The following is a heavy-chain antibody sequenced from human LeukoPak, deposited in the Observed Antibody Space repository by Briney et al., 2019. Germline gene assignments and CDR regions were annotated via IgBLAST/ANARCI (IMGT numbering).Heavy chain of an antibody. D-gene: IGHD3-16*01. V-gene: IGHV3-23*01. CDR1: GFTFSSYA. J-gene: IGHJ4*02. CDR3: AKYGNTRIITGAGHFDY. Sequence: GGSLRLSCVASGFTFSSYAMTWVRQAPGKGLEWVSFISGSGGSIYYAEYVKGRFTISRDNSKNTLYLQMNSLRAEDTAVYYCAKYGNTRIITGAGHFDYWGQGILVTVSS. CDR2: ISGSGGSI.